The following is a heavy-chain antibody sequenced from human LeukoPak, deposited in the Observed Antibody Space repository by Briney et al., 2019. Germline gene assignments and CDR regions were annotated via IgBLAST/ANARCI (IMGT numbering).Heavy chain of an antibody. D-gene: IGHD3-22*01. CDR1: GFTFSSYA. Sequence: GGSLRLSCAASGFTFSSYAMSWVRQAPGKGLEWVANIKQDGSEKYYVDSVKGRFTISRDNAKNSLYLQMNSLRAEDTAVYYCARRGPTYYYDSSGYYSNYWGQGTLVTVSS. V-gene: IGHV3-7*01. CDR2: IKQDGSEK. J-gene: IGHJ4*02. CDR3: ARRGPTYYYDSSGYYSNY.